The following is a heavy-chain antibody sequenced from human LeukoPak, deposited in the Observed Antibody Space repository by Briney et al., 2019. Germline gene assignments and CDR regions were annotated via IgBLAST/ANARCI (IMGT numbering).Heavy chain of an antibody. CDR3: ARDLRTGVFDY. CDR2: ISYDGSNK. D-gene: IGHD1-1*01. V-gene: IGHV3-30*03. Sequence: GGSLRLSCAASGFTFSHYGVHWVRQAPGKGLEWVAVISYDGSNKYYADSVKGRFTISRDNSKNTVFLQMNSLRAEDTAVYYCARDLRTGVFDYWGQGTLVTVSS. CDR1: GFTFSHYG. J-gene: IGHJ4*02.